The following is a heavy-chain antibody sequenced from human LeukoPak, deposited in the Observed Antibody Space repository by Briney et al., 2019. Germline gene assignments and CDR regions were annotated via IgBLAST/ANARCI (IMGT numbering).Heavy chain of an antibody. J-gene: IGHJ4*02. CDR2: VKQXGXEK. CDR1: GXXXXXXX. D-gene: IGHD5-18*01. V-gene: IGHV3-7*03. CDR3: ARDVYSLEDY. Sequence: GGSLRLSCAXXGXXXXXXXXXXXXXAXXXXLXXVAXVKQXGXEKXYVGXVXGRFAISRDNAKNSLYLQMNSLXAEDTAVYYCARDVYSLEDYWGQGALVTVSS.